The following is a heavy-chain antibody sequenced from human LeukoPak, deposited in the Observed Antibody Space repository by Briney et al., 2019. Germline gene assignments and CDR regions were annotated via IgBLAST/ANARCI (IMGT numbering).Heavy chain of an antibody. CDR1: GFTFSSYG. D-gene: IGHD3-10*01. J-gene: IGHJ6*02. V-gene: IGHV3-30*18. CDR3: AKDKNYYGSGSYYAGFIYYYYYGMDV. CDR2: ISYDGSNK. Sequence: PGGSLRLSCAASGFTFSSYGMHWVRQAPGKGLEWGAVISYDGSNKYYADSVKGRFTISRDNSKNTLYLQMNSLRAEDTAVYYCAKDKNYYGSGSYYAGFIYYYYYGMDVWGQGTTVTVSS.